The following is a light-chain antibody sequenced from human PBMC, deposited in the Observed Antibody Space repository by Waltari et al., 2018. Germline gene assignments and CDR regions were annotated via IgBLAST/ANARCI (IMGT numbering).Light chain of an antibody. J-gene: IGLJ1*01. CDR1: TNDIGGYHI. Sequence: TMLRTGTTNDIGGYHIVPWYQHHPGKTPTLIIYAVTKRPSGCSTRFSGSKSGNTASLTISGLQAEDEADYYCHSYTGSRTYVFGTGTKVTVL. CDR3: HSYTGSRTYV. V-gene: IGLV2-14*01. CDR2: AVT.